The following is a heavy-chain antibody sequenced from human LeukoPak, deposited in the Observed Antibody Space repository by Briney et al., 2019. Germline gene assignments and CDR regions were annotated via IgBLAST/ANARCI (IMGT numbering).Heavy chain of an antibody. V-gene: IGHV1-8*01. D-gene: IGHD3-22*01. CDR2: MNPNSGNT. Sequence: ASVKVSCKASGYTFTSYDINWVRQATGQGLEWMGWMNPNSGNTGYAQKFQGRVTMTRNTSISTAYMELSSLRSEDTAVYYCAARTSSDSSGYLYAFDIWGQGTMVTVSS. J-gene: IGHJ3*02. CDR3: AARTSSDSSGYLYAFDI. CDR1: GYTFTSYD.